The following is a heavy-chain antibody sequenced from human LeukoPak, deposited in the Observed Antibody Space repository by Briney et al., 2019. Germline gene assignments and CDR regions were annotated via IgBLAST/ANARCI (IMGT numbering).Heavy chain of an antibody. V-gene: IGHV3-30*04. CDR1: GFTFSSYA. CDR3: ARGATTGYYPY. J-gene: IGHJ4*02. CDR2: ISYDGSNK. D-gene: IGHD3-9*01. Sequence: PGRSLRLSCAPSGFTFSSYAMHWGRQAPGKGLEWVAVISYDGSNKYYADSVKGRFTISRDNSKNTLYLQMNSLTAEDTAVYYCARGATTGYYPYWGQGTLVTVSS.